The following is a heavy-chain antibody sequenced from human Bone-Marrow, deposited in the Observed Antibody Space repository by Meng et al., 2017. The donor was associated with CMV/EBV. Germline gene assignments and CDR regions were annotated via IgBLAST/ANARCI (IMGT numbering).Heavy chain of an antibody. CDR2: IIPILGIA. D-gene: IGHD3-9*01. Sequence: SVKVSCKASGGTFSSYAISWVRQAPGQGLEWMGGIIPILGIANYAQKFQGGVTITADKSTSTAYMELSSLRSEDTAVYYCATGLRYFDWLLYDDYYYGMDVWGQGTTVTVSS. J-gene: IGHJ6*02. CDR3: ATGLRYFDWLLYDDYYYGMDV. V-gene: IGHV1-69*10. CDR1: GGTFSSYA.